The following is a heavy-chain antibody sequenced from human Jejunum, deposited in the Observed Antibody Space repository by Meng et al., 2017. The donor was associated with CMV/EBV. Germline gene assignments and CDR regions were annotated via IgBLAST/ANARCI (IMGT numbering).Heavy chain of an antibody. J-gene: IGHJ5*02. Sequence: QVQLQESSPGLVKSSESLSLTCLVAAGSISGYYWSWIRQPAGKGLEWIGRIYTSGRTHYNPSLKSRLTMSVDLSNNQISLKLRSVTAADTAVYYCARESGSYYWFDPWGQGTLVTVSS. D-gene: IGHD1-26*01. CDR3: ARESGSYYWFDP. CDR2: IYTSGRT. CDR1: AGSISGYY. V-gene: IGHV4-4*07.